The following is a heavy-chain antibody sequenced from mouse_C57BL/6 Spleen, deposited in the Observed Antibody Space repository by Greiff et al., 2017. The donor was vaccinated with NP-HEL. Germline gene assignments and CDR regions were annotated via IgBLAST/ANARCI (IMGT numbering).Heavy chain of an antibody. Sequence: QVQLKQSGAELVKPGASVKISCKASGYAFSSYWMNWVKQRPGKGLEWIGQIYPGDGDTNYNGKFKGKATLTADKSSSTAYMQLSSLTSEDSAVYFCARTYYYGRRGWYFDVWGTGTTVTVSS. D-gene: IGHD1-1*01. V-gene: IGHV1-80*01. CDR3: ARTYYYGRRGWYFDV. CDR1: GYAFSSYW. J-gene: IGHJ1*03. CDR2: IYPGDGDT.